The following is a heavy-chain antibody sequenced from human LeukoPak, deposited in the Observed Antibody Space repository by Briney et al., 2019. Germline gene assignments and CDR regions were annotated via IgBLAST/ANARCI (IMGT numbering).Heavy chain of an antibody. D-gene: IGHD3-10*01. Sequence: GSLRLSCAASGFTFSSYGMHWVRQAPGKGLEWVAVIWYDGSNKYYADSVKGRFTISRDNSKNTLYLQMNSLRAEDTAVYYCAKELGELSLSLTLDYWGQGTLVTVSS. V-gene: IGHV3-33*06. CDR2: IWYDGSNK. CDR1: GFTFSSYG. CDR3: AKELGELSLSLTLDY. J-gene: IGHJ4*02.